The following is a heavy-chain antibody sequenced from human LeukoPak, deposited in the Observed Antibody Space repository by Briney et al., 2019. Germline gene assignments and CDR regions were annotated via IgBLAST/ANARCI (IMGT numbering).Heavy chain of an antibody. V-gene: IGHV3-30*02. J-gene: IGHJ4*02. CDR3: ARDPYYDILTGYSHFDH. Sequence: GGSLRLSCAASGFTFSSYGIHWVRQAPGKGLEWVAFIRYDGSNKYYADSVKGRFTISRDNSKNTLYLQMNSLRAEDTAVYYCARDPYYDILTGYSHFDHWGQGTLVTVSS. D-gene: IGHD3-9*01. CDR1: GFTFSSYG. CDR2: IRYDGSNK.